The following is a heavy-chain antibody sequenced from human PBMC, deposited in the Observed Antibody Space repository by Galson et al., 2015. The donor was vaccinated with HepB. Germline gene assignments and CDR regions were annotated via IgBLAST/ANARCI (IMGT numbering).Heavy chain of an antibody. D-gene: IGHD3-3*01. V-gene: IGHV3-15*07. CDR2: IKSRAEGGSR. J-gene: IGHJ6*03. Sequence: SLRLSCAASGFTFANAWMNWVRQAPGKGLEWVGRIKSRAEGGSRDYAAPVKGRFTISRDDSKDMVYLQMNSLKTEDTAVYYCTTALHRRALFGVVIKPIPYYYYMDVWGKGTTVTVS. CDR1: GFTFANAW. CDR3: TTALHRRALFGVVIKPIPYYYYMDV.